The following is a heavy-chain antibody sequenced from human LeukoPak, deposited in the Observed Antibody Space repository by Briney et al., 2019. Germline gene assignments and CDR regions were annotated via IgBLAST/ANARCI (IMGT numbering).Heavy chain of an antibody. CDR2: IYYSGST. CDR3: ARLQLWTGFDP. V-gene: IGHV4-39*01. J-gene: IGHJ5*02. Sequence: SETLSLTCTVSGGSISSSSYYWGWIRQPPGKGLEWIGSIYYSGSTYYNPSLKSRVTISVDTSKNQFSLELSSVTAADTAVYYCARLQLWTGFDPWGQGTLVTVSS. CDR1: GGSISSSSYY. D-gene: IGHD5-18*01.